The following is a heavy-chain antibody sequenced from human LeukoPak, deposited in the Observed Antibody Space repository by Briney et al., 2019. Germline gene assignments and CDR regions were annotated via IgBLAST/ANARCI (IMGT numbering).Heavy chain of an antibody. V-gene: IGHV3-23*01. CDR2: ISGSGGST. Sequence: GGSLRLSCAASGFTFSSYAMSWFRQAPGMGLAWVSAISGSGGSTYYADSVKGRFTISRDNSKNTLYLQMNSLRAEDTAVYYCAKSGGIVHQLLPRGPFDPWGQGTLVTVSS. J-gene: IGHJ5*02. CDR3: AKSGGIVHQLLPRGPFDP. CDR1: GFTFSSYA. D-gene: IGHD2-2*01.